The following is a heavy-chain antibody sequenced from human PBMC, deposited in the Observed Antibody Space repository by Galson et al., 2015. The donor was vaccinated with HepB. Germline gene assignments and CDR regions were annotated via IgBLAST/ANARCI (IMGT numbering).Heavy chain of an antibody. V-gene: IGHV4-4*07. D-gene: IGHD2-15*01. J-gene: IGHJ4*02. CDR3: AREDYPYCSGGSCYSGYFDY. CDR2: IYTSGST. CDR1: GGSISSYY. Sequence: ETLSLTCTVSGGSISSYYWSWIRQPAGKGLEWIGRIYTSGSTNYNPSLKSRVTMSVDTSKNRFSLKLSSVTAADTAVYYCAREDYPYCSGGSCYSGYFDYWGQGTLVTVSS.